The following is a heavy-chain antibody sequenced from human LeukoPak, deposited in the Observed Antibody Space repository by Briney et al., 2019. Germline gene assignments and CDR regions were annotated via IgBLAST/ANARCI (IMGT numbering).Heavy chain of an antibody. CDR1: GGSFSGYY. CDR3: ARGGLDTRRGGYFDD. J-gene: IGHJ4*02. V-gene: IGHV4-34*01. D-gene: IGHD5-18*01. CDR2: ISHSGST. Sequence: EPSETLSLTCAVYGGSFSGYYWSWVRQPPGKGLEWIGEISHSGSTYYNPSLKSRVTVSVDTSKNQFSLRLSSVTAADTAVYYCARGGLDTRRGGYFDDWGQGILVTVSS.